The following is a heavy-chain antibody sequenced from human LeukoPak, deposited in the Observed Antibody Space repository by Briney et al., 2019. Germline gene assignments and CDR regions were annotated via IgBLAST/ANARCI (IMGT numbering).Heavy chain of an antibody. CDR3: ARVVVGVGARGSYNWSDR. CDR1: GGTFISYS. V-gene: IGHV1-69*05. J-gene: IGHJ5*02. D-gene: IGHD1-26*01. CDR2: IIPIFGTA. Sequence: ASVKVSCKASGGTFISYSISWLRQAPGQGLEWMGGIIPIFGTANYAQKFQGRVTITTDESTSTAYMELSSLRSEDTAVYYCARVVVGVGARGSYNWSDRWGQGTLVTVSS.